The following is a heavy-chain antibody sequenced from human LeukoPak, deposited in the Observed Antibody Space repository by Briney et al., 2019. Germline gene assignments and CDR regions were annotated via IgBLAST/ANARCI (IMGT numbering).Heavy chain of an antibody. D-gene: IGHD4-17*01. CDR3: ARDLVTVTKGFDI. V-gene: IGHV4-59*11. J-gene: IGHJ3*02. Sequence: SETLSLPCAVSGDSFSSHYWTWIRQSPGKGLEWIGYISYIGSTNYNPSLKSRVTISIDTSKNQFSLKLRSVTAADTAVYYCARDLVTVTKGFDIWGRGTMVSVSS. CDR2: ISYIGST. CDR1: GDSFSSHY.